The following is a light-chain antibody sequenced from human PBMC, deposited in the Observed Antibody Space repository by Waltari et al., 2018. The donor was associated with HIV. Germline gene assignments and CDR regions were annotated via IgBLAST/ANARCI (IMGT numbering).Light chain of an antibody. V-gene: IGLV1-51*01. CDR3: GTWDSSLSAWV. Sequence: QSVLTQPPSVSAAPGQKVTISCSGSSSNIGNNYVSWYQQLPGPAPKLLIYDNDKRPSGIPDRVSGSKSGTSATLGVTGLQTGDEADYYCGTWDSSLSAWVFGGGTKLTVL. CDR2: DND. J-gene: IGLJ3*02. CDR1: SSNIGNNY.